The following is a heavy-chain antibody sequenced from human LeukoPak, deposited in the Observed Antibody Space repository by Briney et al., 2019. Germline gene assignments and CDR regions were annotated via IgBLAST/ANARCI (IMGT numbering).Heavy chain of an antibody. D-gene: IGHD6-6*01. V-gene: IGHV4-34*01. J-gene: IGHJ4*02. CDR2: INHSGST. Sequence: SETLSLTCAVYGGSFSGYYWSWIRQPPGKGLEWIGEINHSGSTKYNPSLKSRVTISVHTSKNQFSLEPSSVTAADTAVYYCARAMSIAARLQTIFDYLGQGTLVTVSS. CDR1: GGSFSGYY. CDR3: ARAMSIAARLQTIFDY.